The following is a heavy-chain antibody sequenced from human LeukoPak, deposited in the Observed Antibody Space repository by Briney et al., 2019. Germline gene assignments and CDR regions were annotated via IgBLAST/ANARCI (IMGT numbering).Heavy chain of an antibody. D-gene: IGHD3-10*01. CDR3: ARSYGSGYGYTYYGMDV. CDR2: IYYTGST. J-gene: IGHJ6*02. CDR1: GGSISSYY. V-gene: IGHV4-59*01. Sequence: SETLSLTCTVSGGSISSYYWSWIRQPPGKGLEWIGYIYYTGSTNYNPSLKSRVIISVDTSKNQFSLKLNSVTAADTAVYYCARSYGSGYGYTYYGMDVWGQGTTVTVSS.